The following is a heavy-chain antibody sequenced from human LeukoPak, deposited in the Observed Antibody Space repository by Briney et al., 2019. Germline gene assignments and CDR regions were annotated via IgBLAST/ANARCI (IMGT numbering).Heavy chain of an antibody. CDR3: ARVSHGSSPV. D-gene: IGHD6-13*01. V-gene: IGHV6-1*01. Sequence: SQTLPLTCAISGDRVSSFTPAWNWIRQSPSRGLEWLGRTYYRSQWSHDYSGSVKGRITIDPDTSKNQFSLHLNSMTPDDTAVYYCARVSHGSSPVWGKGTRVTVSS. J-gene: IGHJ4*02. CDR1: GDRVSSFTPA. CDR2: TYYRSQWSH.